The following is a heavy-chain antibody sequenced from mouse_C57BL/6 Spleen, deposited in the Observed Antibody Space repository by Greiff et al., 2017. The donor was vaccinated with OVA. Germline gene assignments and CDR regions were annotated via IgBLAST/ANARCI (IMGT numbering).Heavy chain of an antibody. CDR2: IDPEDGDT. CDR1: GFNIKDYY. CDR3: TTGSNLRGGYFDV. Sequence: EVQLQQSGAELVRPGASVKLSCTASGFNIKDYYMHWVKQRPEQGLEWIGRIDPEDGDTEYAPKFQGKATMTADTSSNTAYLQLSSLTSEDTAVDYCTTGSNLRGGYFDVWGTGTTVTVSS. J-gene: IGHJ1*03. V-gene: IGHV14-1*01. D-gene: IGHD2-12*01.